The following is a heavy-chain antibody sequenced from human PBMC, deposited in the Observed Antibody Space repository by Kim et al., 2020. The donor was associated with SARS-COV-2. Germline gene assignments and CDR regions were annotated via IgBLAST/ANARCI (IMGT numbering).Heavy chain of an antibody. J-gene: IGHJ4*02. CDR2: INHSGST. CDR3: ARVLLWFGAGIHFDY. CDR1: GGSFSGYY. D-gene: IGHD3-10*01. V-gene: IGHV4-34*01. Sequence: SETLSLTCAVYGGSFSGYYWSWIRQPPGKGLEWIGEINHSGSTNYNPSLKSRVTISVDTSKNQFSLKLSSVTAADTAVYYCARVLLWFGAGIHFDYWGQGTLVTVSS.